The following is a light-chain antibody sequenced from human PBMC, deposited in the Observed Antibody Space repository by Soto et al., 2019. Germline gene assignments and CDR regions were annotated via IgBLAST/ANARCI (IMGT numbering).Light chain of an antibody. CDR2: EVN. CDR3: SSYAGSAVYV. Sequence: QSVLTQPPSASGSPGQSVTISCAGTSSDVGGYNYVSWYQQHPGKAPKVMIYEVNKRPSGVPDRFSGSKSGNTASLTVSGLQAEDEADYYCSSYAGSAVYVFGAGTKLTVL. J-gene: IGLJ1*01. V-gene: IGLV2-8*01. CDR1: SSDVGGYNY.